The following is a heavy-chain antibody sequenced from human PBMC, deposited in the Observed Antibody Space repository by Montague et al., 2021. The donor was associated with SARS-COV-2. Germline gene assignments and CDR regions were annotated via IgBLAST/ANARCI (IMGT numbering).Heavy chain of an antibody. CDR2: TYYMLKWYH. CDR3: ARTTTRMLYPENAFDI. J-gene: IGHJ3*02. V-gene: IGHV6-1*01. D-gene: IGHD2-15*01. Sequence: CAISGDSVSVNTATWNWVRQSPASDLQWLGITYYMLKWYHDYAIXLKSRITINPDTSKNQFPLQLSSVAPEDTAVFYCARTTTRMLYPENAFDIWGQGTMVTVSS. CDR1: GDSVSVNTAT.